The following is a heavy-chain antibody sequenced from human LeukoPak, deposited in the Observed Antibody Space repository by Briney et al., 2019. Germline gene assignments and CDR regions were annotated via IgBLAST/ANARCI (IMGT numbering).Heavy chain of an antibody. Sequence: GGSLRLSCAASGFTFSSYWMSWVRQVPGKGLVWVARVSSDGSTTYYADSVKGRFTISRDNSKNTLYLQMNSLRAEDAAVYYCARIGYSSSCTDYWGQGTLVTVSS. CDR3: ARIGYSSSCTDY. CDR1: GFTFSSYW. CDR2: VSSDGSTT. D-gene: IGHD6-13*01. J-gene: IGHJ4*02. V-gene: IGHV3-23*01.